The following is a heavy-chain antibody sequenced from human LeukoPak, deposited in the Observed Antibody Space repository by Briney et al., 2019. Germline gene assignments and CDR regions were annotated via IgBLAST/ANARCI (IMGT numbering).Heavy chain of an antibody. D-gene: IGHD3-16*01. Sequence: SETLSLTCTVSGYSFSSGYYWGWIRQPPGKGLEWIGSIYHSGSTYYNPSLKSRVTISVDTSKNQFSLKLSSVTAADTAVYYCAREFSGTHYDWGQGTLVTVSS. CDR2: IYHSGST. CDR1: GYSFSSGYY. V-gene: IGHV4-38-2*02. CDR3: AREFSGTHYD. J-gene: IGHJ4*02.